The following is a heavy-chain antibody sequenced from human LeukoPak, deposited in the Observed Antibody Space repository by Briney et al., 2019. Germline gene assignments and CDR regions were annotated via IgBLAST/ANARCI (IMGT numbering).Heavy chain of an antibody. CDR1: GYSISSGYY. CDR2: IYHSGNT. CDR3: ARAGYGNSDFDY. J-gene: IGHJ4*02. D-gene: IGHD4-11*01. Sequence: SETLSLTCTVSGYSISSGYYRGWIRQPPGKGLEWIGSIYHSGNTYYNPSLKSRVTISVDTSKNQFSLKLSSVTAADTAVYYCARAGYGNSDFDYWGQGTLVTVSS. V-gene: IGHV4-38-2*02.